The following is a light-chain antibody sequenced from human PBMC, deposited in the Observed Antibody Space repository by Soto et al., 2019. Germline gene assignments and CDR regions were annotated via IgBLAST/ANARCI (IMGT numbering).Light chain of an antibody. CDR1: SSDVGGHNF. CDR2: GVS. J-gene: IGLJ3*02. CDR3: SSFTGGATWV. V-gene: IGLV2-14*01. Sequence: QSALTQPASVSGSPGQSITISCTGTSSDVGGHNFVSWYQQHPGKAPKVLIYGVSNRPSGVSNQFSGSKSGNTASLTISGLQAEDEADYYCSSFTGGATWVFGGGTKVTVL.